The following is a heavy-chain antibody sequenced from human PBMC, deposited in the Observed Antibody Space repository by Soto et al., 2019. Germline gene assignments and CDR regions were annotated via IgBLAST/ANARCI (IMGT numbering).Heavy chain of an antibody. CDR2: IIPIFGTA. V-gene: IGHV1-69*13. Sequence: ASVKVSCKASGGTFSSYAISWVRQAPGQGLEWMGGIIPIFGTANYAQKFQGRVTITADESTSTAYMELSSLRSEDTAVYYCARTIAVAGTDGGTAVDYWGQGTLVTVSS. CDR1: GGTFSSYA. J-gene: IGHJ4*02. CDR3: ARTIAVAGTDGGTAVDY. D-gene: IGHD6-19*01.